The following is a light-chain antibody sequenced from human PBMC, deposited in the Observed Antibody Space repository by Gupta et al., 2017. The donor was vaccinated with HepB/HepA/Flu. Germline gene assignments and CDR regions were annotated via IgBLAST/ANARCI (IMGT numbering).Light chain of an antibody. Sequence: YVLTQPPSGSVAPGKTATITCEGNSIGTKSVHWYQQKPGQAPVLVVYDDSDRPSGIPERFSGSNSGNTATLTISGVEAGDEADYYCQVWDSRSEGVFGGGTKVTVL. CDR2: DDS. CDR1: SIGTKS. J-gene: IGLJ3*02. V-gene: IGLV3-21*03. CDR3: QVWDSRSEGV.